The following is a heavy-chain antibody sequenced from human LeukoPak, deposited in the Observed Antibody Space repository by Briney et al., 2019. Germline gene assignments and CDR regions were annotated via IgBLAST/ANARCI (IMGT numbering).Heavy chain of an antibody. Sequence: GGSLRLSCAASGFTFSSYSMNWVRQAPGKGLEWVSSISSSSSYIYYADSVKGRFTISRDNAKNSLYLQMNSLRAEDTAVYYCARGVGFRGYDEYFDYWGQGTLVTVSS. D-gene: IGHD3-22*01. J-gene: IGHJ4*02. CDR2: ISSSSSYI. CDR3: ARGVGFRGYDEYFDY. CDR1: GFTFSSYS. V-gene: IGHV3-21*01.